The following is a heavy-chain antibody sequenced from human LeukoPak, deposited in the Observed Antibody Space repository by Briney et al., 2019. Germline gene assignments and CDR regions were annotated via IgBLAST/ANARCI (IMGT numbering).Heavy chain of an antibody. Sequence: GGSLRLSCAASGLTFNNAWMSWVRQAPGKGLEWVSAISGSGGSTYYADSVKGRFTISRDNSKNTLYLQMNSLRAEDTAVYYCAKDRVTAMVSDYWGQGTLVTVSS. V-gene: IGHV3-23*01. D-gene: IGHD5-18*01. CDR3: AKDRVTAMVSDY. CDR1: GLTFNNAW. CDR2: ISGSGGST. J-gene: IGHJ4*02.